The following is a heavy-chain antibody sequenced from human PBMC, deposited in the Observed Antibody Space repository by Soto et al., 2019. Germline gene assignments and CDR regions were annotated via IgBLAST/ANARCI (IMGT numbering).Heavy chain of an antibody. V-gene: IGHV3-72*01. Sequence: EVQLVESGGGLVQPGGSLRLSCAASGFTFSDHFMDWVRRAPGKGLEWVGRSRNKARSYTAEYAAAVKGRFSISRDDSENSVYLQMNSLKTEDTAVYYCARSFDSGGYYYLGGFWGQGTLVTVSS. CDR1: GFTFSDHF. CDR2: SRNKARSYTA. D-gene: IGHD3-22*01. J-gene: IGHJ4*02. CDR3: ARSFDSGGYYYLGGF.